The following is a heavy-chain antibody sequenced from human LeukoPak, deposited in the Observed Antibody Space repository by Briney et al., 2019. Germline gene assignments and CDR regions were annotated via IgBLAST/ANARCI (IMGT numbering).Heavy chain of an antibody. J-gene: IGHJ4*02. D-gene: IGHD3-9*01. CDR3: VRDLLTLPQKYFDS. Sequence: GGSLRLSCAASGFTSGTYVMHWVRQAPGKGLEWVAFILHDGRNKYYGDAMKGRLTISRDNYKNTLYLQMSSLRAEDTAVYYCVRDLLTLPQKYFDSWGQGTLVSVSS. V-gene: IGHV3-30*02. CDR2: ILHDGRNK. CDR1: GFTSGTYV.